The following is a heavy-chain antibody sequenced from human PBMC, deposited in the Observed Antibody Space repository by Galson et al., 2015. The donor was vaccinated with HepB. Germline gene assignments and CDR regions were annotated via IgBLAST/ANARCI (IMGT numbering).Heavy chain of an antibody. Sequence: QSGAEVKKPGESLKISCTGSGYSFTSYWIGWVRQMPGKGLEWMGIIYPGDSDTRYSPSFQGQVTISADKSISTAYLQWSSLKASDTAVYYCARLYSSSWYNSIYYYGMDVWGQGTTVTVSS. CDR2: IYPGDSDT. CDR1: GYSFTSYW. V-gene: IGHV5-51*01. D-gene: IGHD6-13*01. CDR3: ARLYSSSWYNSIYYYGMDV. J-gene: IGHJ6*02.